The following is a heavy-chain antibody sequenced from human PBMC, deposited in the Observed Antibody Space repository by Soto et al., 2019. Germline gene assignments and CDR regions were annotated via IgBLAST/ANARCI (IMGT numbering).Heavy chain of an antibody. CDR3: ARGTKYCDSSTCYVGFDF. J-gene: IGHJ4*01. Sequence: SVKLSCKASGGTLKNNPISWVRQAPGQGLEWMGRVIPFLGITNYAQDFQGRVTITAELTADKSTSTAYMELSSLRSEDTAVYYCARGTKYCDSSTCYVGFDFWGQGTLVTVSS. D-gene: IGHD2-2*01. CDR2: VIPFLGIT. CDR1: GGTLKNNP. V-gene: IGHV1-69*04.